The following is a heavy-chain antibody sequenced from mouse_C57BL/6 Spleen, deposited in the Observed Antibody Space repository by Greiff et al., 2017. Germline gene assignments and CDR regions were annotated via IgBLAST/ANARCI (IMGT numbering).Heavy chain of an antibody. CDR3: ARSRFYDGYYNY. V-gene: IGHV1-55*01. CDR2: IYPGSGST. J-gene: IGHJ2*01. Sequence: VQLQQSGAELVKPGASVKMSCKASGYTFTSYWITWVKQRPGQGLEWIGDIYPGSGSTNYNEKFKSKATLTVDTSSSTAYMQLSSLTSEDSAVYYCARSRFYDGYYNYWGQGTTLTVSS. CDR1: GYTFTSYW. D-gene: IGHD2-3*01.